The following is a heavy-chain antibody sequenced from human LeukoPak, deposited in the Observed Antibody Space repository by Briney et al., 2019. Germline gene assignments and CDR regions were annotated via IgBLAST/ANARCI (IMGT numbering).Heavy chain of an antibody. Sequence: PGGSLRLSCIASGFTFSSYWMSWVRQAPGGGLEWVANIKEDGSEKYYVDSVKGRFTISRDNAKISLYLQMNSLRAEDTAVYYCARDSVVIYWGQGTLVTVSS. CDR1: GFTFSSYW. CDR2: IKEDGSEK. CDR3: ARDSVVIY. V-gene: IGHV3-7*01. D-gene: IGHD3-22*01. J-gene: IGHJ4*02.